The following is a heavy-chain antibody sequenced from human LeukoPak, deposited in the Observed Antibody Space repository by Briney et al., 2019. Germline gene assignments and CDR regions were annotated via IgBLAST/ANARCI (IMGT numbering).Heavy chain of an antibody. V-gene: IGHV3-53*01. CDR1: GFTVSSNY. CDR3: ASGYGSGSYLSYYFDY. Sequence: QTGGSLRLSCAASGFTVSSNYMSWVRQAPGKGLEWVSVIYSGGSTYYADSVKGRFTISRDNSKSTLYLQMNSLRAEDTAVYYCASGYGSGSYLSYYFDYWGQGTRVTVSS. J-gene: IGHJ4*02. D-gene: IGHD3-10*01. CDR2: IYSGGST.